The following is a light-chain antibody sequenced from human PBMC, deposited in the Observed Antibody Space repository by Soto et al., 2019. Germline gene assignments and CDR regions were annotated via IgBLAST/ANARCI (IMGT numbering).Light chain of an antibody. CDR2: EVT. V-gene: IGLV2-23*02. CDR1: SGDIGSYNR. Sequence: QSALTQPASVSGSPGQSITISCTGTSGDIGSYNRVSWYQQHPGKAPKLIIYEVTDRPSGVSNRFSGSKSGNTASLTISGLQAEDEAEYYCSSYAGSSTFDYVFGTGTKLTVL. J-gene: IGLJ1*01. CDR3: SSYAGSSTFDYV.